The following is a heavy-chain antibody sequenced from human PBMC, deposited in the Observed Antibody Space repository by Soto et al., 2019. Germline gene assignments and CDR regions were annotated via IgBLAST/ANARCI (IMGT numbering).Heavy chain of an antibody. Sequence: PSETLSLTCTVSGGSISSYYWSWIRQPPGKGLEWIGYIYYSGSTNYNPSLKSRVTISVDTSKNQFSLKLSSVTAADTAVYYCAGARSESTGTSIGYWGQGTLVTVSS. CDR2: IYYSGST. J-gene: IGHJ4*02. CDR1: GGSISSYY. D-gene: IGHD1-1*01. CDR3: AGARSESTGTSIGY. V-gene: IGHV4-59*08.